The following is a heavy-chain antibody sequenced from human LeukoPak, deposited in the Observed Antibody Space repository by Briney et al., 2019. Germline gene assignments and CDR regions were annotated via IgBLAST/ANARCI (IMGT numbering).Heavy chain of an antibody. V-gene: IGHV1-69*13. CDR2: IIPIFGTA. CDR3: ARDIPGAYYGMDV. J-gene: IGHJ6*02. CDR1: GGTFSSYA. Sequence: SVKVSCKASGGTFSSYAISWVRRAPGQGLEWMGGIIPIFGTANYAQKFQGRVTITADESTSTAYMELSSLRSEDTAVYYCARDIPGAYYGMDVWGQGTTVTVSS. D-gene: IGHD1-26*01.